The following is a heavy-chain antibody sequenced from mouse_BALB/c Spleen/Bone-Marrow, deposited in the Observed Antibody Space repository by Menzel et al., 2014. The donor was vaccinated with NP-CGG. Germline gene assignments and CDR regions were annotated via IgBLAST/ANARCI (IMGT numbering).Heavy chain of an antibody. D-gene: IGHD2-10*02. J-gene: IGHJ4*01. Sequence: QVQLKQSGAELVKPGASVKVSCTASGYTFTSYWINWVKQRPGQGLEWIGNIYPSDSYTNYNQNFKDKATLTVDKSSSTAYMQLSSPTSEDSAVYYCTRQYGNYDAMDYWGQATSTTVSS. V-gene: IGHV1S126*01. CDR1: GYTFTSYW. CDR3: TRQYGNYDAMDY. CDR2: IYPSDSYT.